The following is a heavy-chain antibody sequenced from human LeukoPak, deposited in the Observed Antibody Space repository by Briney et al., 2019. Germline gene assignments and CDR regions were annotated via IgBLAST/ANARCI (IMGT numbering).Heavy chain of an antibody. CDR3: AREELGHYYYGMDV. D-gene: IGHD3-10*01. Sequence: ASVKVSCKASGYTFTGYHMHWVRQAPGQGLEWMGWINPNSGGTNYAQKFQGWVTMTRDTSISTAYMELSRLRSDDTAVYYCAREELGHYYYGMDVWGQGTTVTVSS. CDR2: INPNSGGT. J-gene: IGHJ6*02. CDR1: GYTFTGYH. V-gene: IGHV1-2*04.